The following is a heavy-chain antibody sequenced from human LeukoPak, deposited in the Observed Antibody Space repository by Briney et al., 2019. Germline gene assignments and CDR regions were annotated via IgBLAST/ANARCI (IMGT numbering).Heavy chain of an antibody. J-gene: IGHJ4*02. V-gene: IGHV3-23*01. D-gene: IGHD6-13*01. Sequence: GRSLRPSCAASGFTLSTYAMNWVRQAPGKGLEWVSSISSGDTTSYADSVKGRFTISRDNSKNTMYLQMNSLRAEDTAVYYCAKDQLGTWLFDHWGQGTLVTVSS. CDR3: AKDQLGTWLFDH. CDR2: ISSGDTT. CDR1: GFTLSTYA.